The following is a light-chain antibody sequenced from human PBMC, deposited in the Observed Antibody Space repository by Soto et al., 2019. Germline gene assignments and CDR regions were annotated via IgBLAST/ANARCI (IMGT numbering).Light chain of an antibody. Sequence: EIVLTQSPATLSVSPVSRATLFCRASQGISSLLAWYQQKPGQAPRLLIYAASTRAAGIPARFSGSGSGTDFTLTISSLQSEDFAIYYCQQYCDWPITFGQGTRLEIK. CDR3: QQYCDWPIT. J-gene: IGKJ5*01. V-gene: IGKV3-15*01. CDR1: QGISSL. CDR2: AAS.